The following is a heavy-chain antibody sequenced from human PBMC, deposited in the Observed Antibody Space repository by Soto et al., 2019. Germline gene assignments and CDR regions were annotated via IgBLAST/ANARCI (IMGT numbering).Heavy chain of an antibody. V-gene: IGHV1-18*04. D-gene: IGHD3-3*01. Sequence: ASVKVSCKASGYTFTSYGISWVRQAPGQGLEWMGWISAYNGNTNYAQKLQGRVTMTTDTSTSTAYMELRRLRSDDTAVYYCARDGDFWSGYPNWFDPWGQGTLVTVSS. CDR1: GYTFTSYG. J-gene: IGHJ5*02. CDR3: ARDGDFWSGYPNWFDP. CDR2: ISAYNGNT.